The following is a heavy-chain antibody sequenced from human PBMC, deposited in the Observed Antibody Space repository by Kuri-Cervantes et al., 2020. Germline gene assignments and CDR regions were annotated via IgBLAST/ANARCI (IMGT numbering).Heavy chain of an antibody. Sequence: ESLKISCAISGFTFSDYHMSWIRQAPGKGLEWIGEINHSGSTNYNPSLKSRVTISVDTSKNQFSLKLSSVTAADTAVYYCARVYNRGRYYYMDVWGKGTTVTVSS. V-gene: IGHV4-34*01. J-gene: IGHJ6*03. CDR2: INHSGST. CDR1: GFTFSDYH. CDR3: ARVYNRGRYYYMDV. D-gene: IGHD3-10*01.